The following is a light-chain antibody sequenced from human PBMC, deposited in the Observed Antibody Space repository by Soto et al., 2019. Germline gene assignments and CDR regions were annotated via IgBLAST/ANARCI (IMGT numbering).Light chain of an antibody. Sequence: IVLTQSPGTLSLSPGERATLSCRASQSFGSHLAWYQQKPGQAPRLLIYGASSRATGIPDRFSGGGSGTDFTLIISRLEPEDFAVYYCQQYGSSPLTFGQGTRLEIK. CDR2: GAS. J-gene: IGKJ5*01. CDR3: QQYGSSPLT. CDR1: QSFGSH. V-gene: IGKV3-20*01.